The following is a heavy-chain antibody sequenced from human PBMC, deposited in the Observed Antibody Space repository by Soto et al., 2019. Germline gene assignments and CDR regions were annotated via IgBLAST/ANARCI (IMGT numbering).Heavy chain of an antibody. CDR2: ISAYNGNT. J-gene: IGHJ6*02. D-gene: IGHD3-9*01. CDR1: GYTFTSYG. Sequence: QVQLVRSGAEVKKPGASVKVSCKASGYTFTSYGISWVRQAPGQGLEWMGWISAYNGNTNYAQKLQGRVTMTTDTSTSTAYMELRILRSDDTAVYYCARGEILTGYYIVLMDIWGQGTTVTVSS. V-gene: IGHV1-18*04. CDR3: ARGEILTGYYIVLMDI.